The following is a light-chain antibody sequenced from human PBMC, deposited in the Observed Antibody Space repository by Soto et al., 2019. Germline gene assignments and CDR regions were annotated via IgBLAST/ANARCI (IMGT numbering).Light chain of an antibody. CDR2: DVS. J-gene: IGLJ2*01. Sequence: QSALTQPRSVSGSPGQSVTISCTGTSSDVGAYNCVSWYQQHPGKAPKLMIYDVSKRPSGVPDRFSGSKSGNTASLTISGLQAEDDADYYCCSYAGSYTPVVVGGGTKLTVL. CDR3: CSYAGSYTPVV. CDR1: SSDVGAYNC. V-gene: IGLV2-11*01.